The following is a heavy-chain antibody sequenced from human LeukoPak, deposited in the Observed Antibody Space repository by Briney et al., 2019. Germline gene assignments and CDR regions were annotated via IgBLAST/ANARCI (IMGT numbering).Heavy chain of an antibody. Sequence: PSETLSLACTVSGGSISSYYWSLIRQPAGKGLEWIGRIYTSGSTNYNPSLKSRVTMSVDTSKNQFSLNLSSVTASDTAVAHCARTSGSFDYWGQGTLVTVSS. J-gene: IGHJ4*02. CDR3: ARTSGSFDY. CDR1: GGSISSYY. CDR2: IYTSGST. D-gene: IGHD7-27*01. V-gene: IGHV4-4*07.